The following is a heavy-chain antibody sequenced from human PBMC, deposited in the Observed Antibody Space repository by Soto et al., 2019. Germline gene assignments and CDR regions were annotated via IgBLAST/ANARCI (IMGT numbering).Heavy chain of an antibody. V-gene: IGHV4-34*01. CDR3: ASGPDIVATSGAPNDAFDI. CDR1: GGNFSGYY. CDR2: INHSGST. Sequence: SETLSLTCAVDGGNFSGYYWSWIRQPPGKGLEWIGEINHSGSTNYNPSLKSRVTISVDTSKNQFSLKLSSVTAADTAVYYCASGPDIVATSGAPNDAFDIWGQGTMVTVSS. D-gene: IGHD5-12*01. J-gene: IGHJ3*02.